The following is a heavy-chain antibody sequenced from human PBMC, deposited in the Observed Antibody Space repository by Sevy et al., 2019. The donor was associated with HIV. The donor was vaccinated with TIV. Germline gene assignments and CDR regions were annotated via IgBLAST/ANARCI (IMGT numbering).Heavy chain of an antibody. Sequence: GGSLRLSCAASGFTFSSYGMHWVRQAPGKGLEWVAVISYDGSNKYYADSVKGRFTISRDNSKNMLYLQMNSLRAEDTAVYYCAKDGRDDSRGYYYSDYFDYWGQGTLVTVSS. CDR2: ISYDGSNK. CDR3: AKDGRDDSRGYYYSDYFDY. D-gene: IGHD3-22*01. CDR1: GFTFSSYG. J-gene: IGHJ4*02. V-gene: IGHV3-30*18.